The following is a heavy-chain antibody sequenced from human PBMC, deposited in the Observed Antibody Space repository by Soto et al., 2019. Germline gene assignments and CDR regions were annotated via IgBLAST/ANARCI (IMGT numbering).Heavy chain of an antibody. Sequence: GGSLRLCCAASGFTFSSYAMHWVRQAPGKGLEWVAVISYDGSNKYYADSVKGRFTISRDNSKNTLYLQMNSLRAEDTAVYYCARAPLPIYSSSRRWYFDYWGQGTLVTVSS. V-gene: IGHV3-30-3*01. CDR2: ISYDGSNK. J-gene: IGHJ4*02. CDR3: ARAPLPIYSSSRRWYFDY. D-gene: IGHD6-6*01. CDR1: GFTFSSYA.